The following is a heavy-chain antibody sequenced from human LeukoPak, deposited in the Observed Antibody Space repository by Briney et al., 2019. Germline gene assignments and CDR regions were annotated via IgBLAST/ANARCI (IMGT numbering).Heavy chain of an antibody. D-gene: IGHD3-3*01. V-gene: IGHV4-34*01. Sequence: SETLSLTCTVSGGSVSSGSDYWSWIRQPPGKGPEWIGEINHSGSTNYNPSLKSRVTISVDTSKNQFSLKLSSVTAADTAVYYCARARILRFLEWSYYYYGMDVWGQGTTVTVSS. CDR3: ARARILRFLEWSYYYYGMDV. J-gene: IGHJ6*02. CDR2: INHSGST. CDR1: GGSVSSGSDY.